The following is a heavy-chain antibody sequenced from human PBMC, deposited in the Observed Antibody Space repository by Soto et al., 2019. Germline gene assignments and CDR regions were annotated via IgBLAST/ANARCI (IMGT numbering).Heavy chain of an antibody. CDR1: GGTFSSYA. D-gene: IGHD3-3*01. J-gene: IGHJ4*02. V-gene: IGHV1-69*01. CDR3: ARDRRLYYDFWSGYGYYFDY. CDR2: IIPIFGTA. Sequence: QVQLVQSGAEVKKPGSSVKVSCKASGGTFSSYAISWVRQAPGQGLEWIGGIIPIFGTANYAQKFQGRVTITADESTSTAYMELSSLRSEDTAVYYCARDRRLYYDFWSGYGYYFDYWGQGTLVTVSS.